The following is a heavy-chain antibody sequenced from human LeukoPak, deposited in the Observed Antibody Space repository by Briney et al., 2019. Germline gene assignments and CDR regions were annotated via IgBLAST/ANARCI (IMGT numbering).Heavy chain of an antibody. V-gene: IGHV3-30*02. CDR3: ARDTSRDGYNYYFDY. D-gene: IGHD5-24*01. CDR2: IRYDGSNK. J-gene: IGHJ4*02. Sequence: GGSLRLSCAASGFTFSSYGMHWVRQAPGKGLEWVAFIRYDGSNKYYADSVKGRFTISRDNSKNTLYLQMNSLRAEDTAVYYSARDTSRDGYNYYFDYWGQGALVTVSS. CDR1: GFTFSSYG.